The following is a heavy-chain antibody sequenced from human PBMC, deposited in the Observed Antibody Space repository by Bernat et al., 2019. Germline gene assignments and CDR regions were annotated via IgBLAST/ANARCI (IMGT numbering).Heavy chain of an antibody. Sequence: QVQLQQWGAGRLKPSETLSLTCAVYGGSFSGYSWTWIRQPPGKGLEWIGEISHSGRTNYNPSLKSRVTISIDTSKNQFSLSLSSVTAADTALYYCARGNMAASIFYWGQGTLVTVSS. J-gene: IGHJ4*02. CDR2: ISHSGRT. CDR1: GGSFSGYS. V-gene: IGHV4-34*01. D-gene: IGHD6-13*01. CDR3: ARGNMAASIFY.